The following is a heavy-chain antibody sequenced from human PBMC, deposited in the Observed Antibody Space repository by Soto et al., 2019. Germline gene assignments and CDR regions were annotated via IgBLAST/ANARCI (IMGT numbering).Heavy chain of an antibody. J-gene: IGHJ4*02. D-gene: IGHD3-10*01. Sequence: ASVKVSCRATGYTFNYDYLHWVRQAPGQGLEWMAWINPKSGGSSYAQKFQGRVTMTWDTSISTAYMEVRRLTSDDTAVYYCTRLSTSHSYYSYDYWGQGSVVTVSS. V-gene: IGHV1-2*02. CDR3: TRLSTSHSYYSYDY. CDR1: GYTFNYDY. CDR2: INPKSGGS.